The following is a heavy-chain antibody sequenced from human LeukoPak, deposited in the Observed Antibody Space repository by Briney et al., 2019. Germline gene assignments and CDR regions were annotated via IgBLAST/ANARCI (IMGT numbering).Heavy chain of an antibody. V-gene: IGHV3-7*01. D-gene: IGHD3-3*01. Sequence: GGSLRFSCAASGFTFSSYWMSWVRQAPGKGLEWVANIKQDGSEKYYVDSVKGRFTISRDNAKNSLYLQMNSLRAEDTAVYYCARVNDFWSGYYKYYFDYWGQGTLVTVSS. CDR1: GFTFSSYW. CDR3: ARVNDFWSGYYKYYFDY. CDR2: IKQDGSEK. J-gene: IGHJ4*02.